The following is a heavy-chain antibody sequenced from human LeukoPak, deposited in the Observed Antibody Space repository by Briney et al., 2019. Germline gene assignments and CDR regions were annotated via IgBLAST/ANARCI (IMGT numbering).Heavy chain of an antibody. D-gene: IGHD2-21*01. V-gene: IGHV3-23*01. Sequence: GGSLRLACAASGFTFSSYTMSWVRQAPGKGLKWVSSISDSGGNTYYAHSVRGRFTISRDNSKNTLYLQMNSLRAEDTALYYCAKKIPFDSWGQGTLVTVSS. CDR3: AKKIPFDS. J-gene: IGHJ4*02. CDR2: ISDSGGNT. CDR1: GFTFSSYT.